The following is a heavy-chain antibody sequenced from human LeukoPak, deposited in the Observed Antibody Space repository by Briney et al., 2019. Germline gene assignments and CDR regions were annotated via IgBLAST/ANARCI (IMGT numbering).Heavy chain of an antibody. Sequence: ASVKVSCKASGYSFTGYYMHWVRQATGQGLEWMGWMNPNSGNTGYAQKFQGRVTMTRNTSISTAYMELSSLRSEDTAVYYCARGGEGADFDYWGQGTLVTVSS. CDR1: GYSFTGYY. CDR3: ARGGEGADFDY. J-gene: IGHJ4*02. V-gene: IGHV1-8*02. CDR2: MNPNSGNT. D-gene: IGHD1-26*01.